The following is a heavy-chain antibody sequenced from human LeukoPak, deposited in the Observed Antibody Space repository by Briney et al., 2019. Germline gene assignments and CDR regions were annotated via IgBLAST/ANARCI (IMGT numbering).Heavy chain of an antibody. CDR3: ASGDPWLPVKEITF. D-gene: IGHD5-12*01. Sequence: GGSLRLSCAASGFTVNDAWMSWVRQAPGKGLEWVGRIKNRAGGGSTDYAAPVKGRFTISREDSKNTLYLQMNSLKPEDTAVYYCASGDPWLPVKEITFWGQGTLVTVSS. V-gene: IGHV3-15*01. J-gene: IGHJ4*02. CDR2: IKNRAGGGST. CDR1: GFTVNDAW.